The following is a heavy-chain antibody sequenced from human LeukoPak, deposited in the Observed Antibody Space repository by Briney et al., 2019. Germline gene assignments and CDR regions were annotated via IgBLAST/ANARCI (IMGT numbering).Heavy chain of an antibody. D-gene: IGHD5-12*01. Sequence: GGSLRLSCAASGFTFSSCWMHWVRQAPGKGLVWVSRINSDGSSTSYADSVKGRFTISRDNAKNTLYLQMNSLRAEDTAVYYCARRGSGYDAAPTGMDVWGQGTTVTVSS. J-gene: IGHJ6*02. CDR1: GFTFSSCW. CDR3: ARRGSGYDAAPTGMDV. CDR2: INSDGSST. V-gene: IGHV3-74*01.